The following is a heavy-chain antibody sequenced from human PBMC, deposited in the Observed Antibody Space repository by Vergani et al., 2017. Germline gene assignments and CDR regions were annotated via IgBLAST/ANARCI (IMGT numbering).Heavy chain of an antibody. J-gene: IGHJ4*02. Sequence: EVQLLESGGGLVKPGGSLRLSCAASGFTFSSYAMSWVRQAPGKGLEWVSAISGSGGSTYYADSVKGRFTISRDNPKNTLYLQRNSLRAEDTAVYYCAKDLLELQMGGLDYWGQGTLVTVSS. V-gene: IGHV3-23*01. CDR2: ISGSGGST. D-gene: IGHD1-26*01. CDR3: AKDLLELQMGGLDY. CDR1: GFTFSSYA.